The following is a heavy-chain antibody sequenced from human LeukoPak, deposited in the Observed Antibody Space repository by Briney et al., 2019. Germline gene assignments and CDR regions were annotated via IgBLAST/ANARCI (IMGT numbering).Heavy chain of an antibody. J-gene: IGHJ6*03. Sequence: GGSLRLSCAASRFTFSSYSMNWVRQAPGKGLEWVSSISSSSYIYYADSVKGRFTISRDNAKNSLFLQMNSLRAEDTAVYFCARATWDPNYYYYMDVWGKGTTVTISS. V-gene: IGHV3-21*01. CDR3: ARATWDPNYYYYMDV. CDR2: ISSSSYI. CDR1: RFTFSSYS. D-gene: IGHD1-26*01.